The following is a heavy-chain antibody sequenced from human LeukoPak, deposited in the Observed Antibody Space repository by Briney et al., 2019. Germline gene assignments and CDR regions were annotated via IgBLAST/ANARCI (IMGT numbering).Heavy chain of an antibody. V-gene: IGHV1-2*02. Sequence: GSSVKVSCKASGYTFTGYYMHWVRQAPGQGLEWMGWINPNSGGTNYAQKFQGRVTMTRDTSISTAYMELSRLRSDGTAVYYCARGIVVVPAARAEDDYWGQGTLVTVSS. CDR1: GYTFTGYY. J-gene: IGHJ4*02. D-gene: IGHD2-2*01. CDR3: ARGIVVVPAARAEDDY. CDR2: INPNSGGT.